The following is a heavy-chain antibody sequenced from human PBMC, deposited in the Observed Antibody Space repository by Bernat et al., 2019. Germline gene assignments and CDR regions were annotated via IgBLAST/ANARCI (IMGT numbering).Heavy chain of an antibody. CDR2: ISAYNGNT. CDR1: GYTFSSHG. D-gene: IGHD6-6*01. J-gene: IGHJ5*02. Sequence: QVQMVQSGAEVRKPGASVKVSCKASGYTFSSHGISWVRQAPGQGLEWMGWISAYNGNTNYAQKVQGRVTMTTDTLTSTAYMELRSLRSDDTAVYYCARDVIAVRPGWFDPLDQGTLVTVSS. CDR3: ARDVIAVRPGWFDP. V-gene: IGHV1-18*01.